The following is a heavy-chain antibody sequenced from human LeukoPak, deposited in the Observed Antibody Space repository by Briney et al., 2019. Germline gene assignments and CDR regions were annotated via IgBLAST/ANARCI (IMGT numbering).Heavy chain of an antibody. V-gene: IGHV4-34*01. CDR2: INHSGGT. Sequence: QPRGEGLEWIGGINHSGGTNYNPSLKSRVTISVDTSKNQFSLKLSSVTAADTAVYYCATKGYYYMDVWGKGTTVTVSS. CDR3: ATKGYYYMDV. J-gene: IGHJ6*03.